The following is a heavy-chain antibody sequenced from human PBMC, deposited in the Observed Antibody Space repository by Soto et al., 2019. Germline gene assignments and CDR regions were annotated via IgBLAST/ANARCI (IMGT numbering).Heavy chain of an antibody. CDR1: GGSISSSSYY. Sequence: QLQLQESGPGLVKPSETLSLTCTVSGGSISSSSYYWGWIRQPPGKGLEWIGSIYYSGSTYYNPSLKSRVTISVDTSKNQFSLKLSSVTAADTAVYYCARDSYPYDSSGYYVYWGQGTLVTVSS. CDR2: IYYSGST. D-gene: IGHD3-22*01. CDR3: ARDSYPYDSSGYYVY. J-gene: IGHJ4*02. V-gene: IGHV4-39*02.